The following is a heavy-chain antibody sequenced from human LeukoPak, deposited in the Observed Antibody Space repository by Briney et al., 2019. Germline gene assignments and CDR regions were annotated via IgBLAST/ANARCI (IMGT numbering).Heavy chain of an antibody. CDR1: GGSITSYY. Sequence: SETLSLTCTVSGGSITSYYWSWIRQPPGKGLEWIGYIYYSGSTNYNPSLKSRVTVSVDTSKRQFSLRLTSVTAADTAVYYCARHADYGGYLDYWGEGTLVTVSS. CDR3: ARHADYGGYLDY. D-gene: IGHD4-23*01. J-gene: IGHJ4*02. V-gene: IGHV4-59*08. CDR2: IYYSGST.